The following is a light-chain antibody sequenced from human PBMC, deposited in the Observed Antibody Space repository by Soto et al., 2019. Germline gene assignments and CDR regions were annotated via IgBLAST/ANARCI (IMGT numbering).Light chain of an antibody. CDR1: QSISSF. V-gene: IGKV3-11*01. CDR3: LQRSDWPT. J-gene: IGKJ1*01. CDR2: KAS. Sequence: EIVLTQSPATLSLSPGERVTLSCRASQSISSFLAWYQQKPGQAPRLLIYKASNRATGIPARFSGSGSGTDFTLTISSLEPEDFAVYYCLQRSDWPTFGQGTRWIS.